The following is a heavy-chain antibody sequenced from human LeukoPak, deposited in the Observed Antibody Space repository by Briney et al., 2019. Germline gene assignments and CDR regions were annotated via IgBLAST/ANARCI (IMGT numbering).Heavy chain of an antibody. Sequence: GGSLRLSCAASGFTYDDYAMHWVRQAPGKGLEWVSGISWNSGTIGYADSVKGRFTISRDNAKNSLYLQMNSLRAEDTALYYCAKGLSDGYSYGYDYWGQGTLVTVSS. CDR3: AKGLSDGYSYGYDY. J-gene: IGHJ4*02. D-gene: IGHD5-18*01. CDR2: ISWNSGTI. V-gene: IGHV3-9*01. CDR1: GFTYDDYA.